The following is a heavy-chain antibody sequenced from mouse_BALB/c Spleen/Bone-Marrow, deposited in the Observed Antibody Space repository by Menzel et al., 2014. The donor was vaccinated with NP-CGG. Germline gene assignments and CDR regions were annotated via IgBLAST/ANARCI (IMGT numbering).Heavy chain of an antibody. V-gene: IGHV1S81*02. CDR3: ARCYYGNYFDY. CDR1: GYTLTSYW. CDR2: INPSNGRT. D-gene: IGHD2-1*01. J-gene: IGHJ2*01. Sequence: QVHVKQSGAELVKPGASVKLSCKASGYTLTSYWMHWVKQRPGQGLEWIGEINPSNGRTNYNEKFKSKATLTVDKSSSTAYMQLSSLTSEDSAVYYCARCYYGNYFDYWGQGTTLTVSS.